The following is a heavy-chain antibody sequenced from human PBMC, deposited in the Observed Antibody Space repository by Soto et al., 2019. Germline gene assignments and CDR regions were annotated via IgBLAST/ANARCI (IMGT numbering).Heavy chain of an antibody. J-gene: IGHJ4*02. Sequence: GGSLRLSCAASGFTFSSYAMHWVRQAPGKGLEWVAVISYDGSNKYYADSVKGRFTISRDNSKNTLYLQMNSLRAEDTAVYYCARDYYDSSGYLVYWGQGTLVTVSS. D-gene: IGHD3-22*01. CDR3: ARDYYDSSGYLVY. CDR2: ISYDGSNK. V-gene: IGHV3-30-3*01. CDR1: GFTFSSYA.